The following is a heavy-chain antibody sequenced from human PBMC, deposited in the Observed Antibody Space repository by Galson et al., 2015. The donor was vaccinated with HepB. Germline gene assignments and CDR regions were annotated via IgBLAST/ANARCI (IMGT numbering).Heavy chain of an antibody. D-gene: IGHD3-3*01. CDR3: FGEGGY. CDR2: IRGKPNNYAT. J-gene: IGHJ4*02. V-gene: IGHV3-73*01. CDR1: GFTFSGSD. Sequence: SLRLSCAASGFTFSGSDVHWVRQASGKGLEWVGHIRGKPNNYATAYAASVKGRFTISRDDSETTAYLQMSTLRTEDTAVYYCFGEGGYWDQGTLVTVSS.